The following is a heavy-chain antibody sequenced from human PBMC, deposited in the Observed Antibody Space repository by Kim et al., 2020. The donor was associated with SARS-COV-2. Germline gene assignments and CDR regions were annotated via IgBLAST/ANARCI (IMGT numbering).Heavy chain of an antibody. CDR1: GFTVSSNY. J-gene: IGHJ3*02. Sequence: GGSLRLSCAASGFTVSSNYMSWVRQAPGKGLEWVSIIYSGGSTYYADSVKGRFTISRDNSKNTLYLQMNSLRAEDTAVYYCARDLLRYFDWLPSHDAFDIWGQGTMVTVSS. CDR3: ARDLLRYFDWLPSHDAFDI. CDR2: IYSGGST. D-gene: IGHD3-9*01. V-gene: IGHV3-66*01.